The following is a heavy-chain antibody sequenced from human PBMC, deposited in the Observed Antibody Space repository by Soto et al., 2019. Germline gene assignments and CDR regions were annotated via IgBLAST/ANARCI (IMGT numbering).Heavy chain of an antibody. Sequence: ASVKVSCKASGYTFTSYYMHWVRQAPGQGLEWMGIINPSGGSTSYAQKFQGRVTMTRDTSTSTVYMELSSLRSEDTAVYYCARSCDGYSGYDCPIDYWGQGTLVTVSS. CDR1: GYTFTSYY. V-gene: IGHV1-46*01. CDR3: ARSCDGYSGYDCPIDY. J-gene: IGHJ4*02. CDR2: INPSGGST. D-gene: IGHD5-12*01.